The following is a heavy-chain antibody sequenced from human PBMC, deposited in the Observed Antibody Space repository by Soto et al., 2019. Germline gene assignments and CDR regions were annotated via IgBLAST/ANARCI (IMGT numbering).Heavy chain of an antibody. CDR2: ISGSGGGT. J-gene: IGHJ2*01. V-gene: IGHV3-23*01. D-gene: IGHD6-6*01. Sequence: EVQLLESGGDLVQPGGSLRLSCAASGFTFSTYAMNWVRQAPGKGLEWVSSISGSGGGTYYPDSVKGRFTISRDNSKNTLYLQMNSLRAEDTALYYCMKVHDSSRYSYFDLWGRGTLVTVSS. CDR1: GFTFSTYA. CDR3: MKVHDSSRYSYFDL.